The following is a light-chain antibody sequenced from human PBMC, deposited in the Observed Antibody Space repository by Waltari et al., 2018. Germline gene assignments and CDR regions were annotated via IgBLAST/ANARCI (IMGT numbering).Light chain of an antibody. Sequence: EIVLTQSPVTLSLSPGERATLSCRASQSVSSYLAWYQQKPGQAPRLLIYYASNRATGIPARFSGSGSGTDFTLTISSLEPEDFAVYYCQQRSNWPPYTFGQGTKLEIK. CDR3: QQRSNWPPYT. J-gene: IGKJ2*01. CDR2: YAS. CDR1: QSVSSY. V-gene: IGKV3-11*01.